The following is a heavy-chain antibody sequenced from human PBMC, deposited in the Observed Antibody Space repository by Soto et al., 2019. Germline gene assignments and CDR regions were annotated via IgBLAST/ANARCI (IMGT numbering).Heavy chain of an antibody. J-gene: IGHJ3*02. D-gene: IGHD4-17*01. Sequence: QVQLVQSGAEVKKPGASVKVSCKASGYTFTSYDINWVRQATGQGLEWMGWMNPNSGNTGYAQKFQGRVTMTRNTSISTAYMELSSLRSEDTAVYYCARVPNLYYGTPGAFDIWGQGTMVTVSS. CDR2: MNPNSGNT. CDR1: GYTFTSYD. CDR3: ARVPNLYYGTPGAFDI. V-gene: IGHV1-8*01.